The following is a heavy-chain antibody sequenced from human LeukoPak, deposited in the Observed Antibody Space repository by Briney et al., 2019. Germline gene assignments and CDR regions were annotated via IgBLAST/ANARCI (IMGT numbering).Heavy chain of an antibody. D-gene: IGHD2-2*01. CDR1: GFTFSSYA. Sequence: GGSLRLSCAASGFTFSSYAMHWVRQAPGKRQEYVSAISSSGGSTYYADSVKGRFTISRDNSKNTLYLQMGSLRAEDMAVYYCARGRRCSSTSCYAGHFDYWGQGTLVTVSS. J-gene: IGHJ4*02. CDR2: ISSSGGST. CDR3: ARGRRCSSTSCYAGHFDY. V-gene: IGHV3-64*02.